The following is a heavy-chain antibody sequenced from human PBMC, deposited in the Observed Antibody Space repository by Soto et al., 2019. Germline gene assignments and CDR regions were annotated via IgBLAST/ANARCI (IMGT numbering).Heavy chain of an antibody. CDR1: GGSFSSYA. CDR2: INPIFGTP. V-gene: IGHV1-69*01. CDR3: GREGRHFDY. J-gene: IGHJ4*02. Sequence: QLQLVQSGAEVQRPGSSVKVSCKASGGSFSSYAISWVRQAPGQGLEWMGGINPIFGTPHYAQKFQGRVTITADEVTSTAYMELTRLSSDDTAVYFCGREGRHFDYWGQGTLVTVSS.